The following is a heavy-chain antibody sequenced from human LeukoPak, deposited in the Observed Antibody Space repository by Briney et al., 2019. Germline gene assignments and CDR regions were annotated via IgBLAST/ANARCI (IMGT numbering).Heavy chain of an antibody. CDR1: GYTLTELS. J-gene: IGHJ4*02. Sequence: ASVKVSCKVSGYTLTELSMHCVRQAPGKGLEWMGGFDPEDGETIYAQKFQGRVTMTEDTSTDTAYMELSSLRSEDTAVYYCATAADYDILTGYYNGLDYWGQGTLVTVSS. CDR2: FDPEDGET. CDR3: ATAADYDILTGYYNGLDY. D-gene: IGHD3-9*01. V-gene: IGHV1-24*01.